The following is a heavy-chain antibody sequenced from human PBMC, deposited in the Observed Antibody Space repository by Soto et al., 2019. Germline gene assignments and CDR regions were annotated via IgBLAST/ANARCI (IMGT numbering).Heavy chain of an antibody. J-gene: IGHJ6*02. CDR3: ARALYCTNGVCDGMDV. CDR1: GYTFTSYD. CDR2: MNPNSGNT. D-gene: IGHD2-8*01. V-gene: IGHV1-8*01. Sequence: ASVKVSCKASGYTFTSYDINWVRQATGQGLEWMGWMNPNSGNTGYAQKFQGRVTMTRNTSISTAYMELSSLRSDDTAVYYCARALYCTNGVCDGMDVWGQGTTVTVSS.